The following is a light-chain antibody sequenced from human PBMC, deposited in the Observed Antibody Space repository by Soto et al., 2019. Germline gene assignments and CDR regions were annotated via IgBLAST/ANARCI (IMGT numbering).Light chain of an antibody. J-gene: IGKJ5*01. CDR3: QQSYSTPNT. CDR1: QSISSY. V-gene: IGKV1-39*01. Sequence: DIQMTQSPSSLSASVGDRVTITCRASQSISSYLNWYQEKPGKAPKLLIYAASSLQSGVPSRFSGSGSGTDFTLTISSLQPEDFATYHCQQSYSTPNTFGQGTRLEIK. CDR2: AAS.